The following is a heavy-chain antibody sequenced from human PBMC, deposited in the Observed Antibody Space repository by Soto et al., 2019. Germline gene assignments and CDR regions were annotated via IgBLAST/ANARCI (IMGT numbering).Heavy chain of an antibody. CDR2: LYSSGNT. CDR3: ARGPFGSGRSVIDS. Sequence: PSETLSLTCTVSGASITSYGWSWVRQPAGKGLEWIGRLYSSGNTDYNPSFKSRLTMSADTSKHQFSLELTSVTAADTALYFCARGPFGSGRSVIDSWGQGVLVPVS. CDR1: GASITSYG. J-gene: IGHJ4*02. V-gene: IGHV4-4*07. D-gene: IGHD2-15*01.